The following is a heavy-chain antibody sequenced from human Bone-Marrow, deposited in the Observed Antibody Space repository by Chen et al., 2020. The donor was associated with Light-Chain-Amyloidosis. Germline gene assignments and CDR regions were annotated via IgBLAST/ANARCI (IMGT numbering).Heavy chain of an antibody. J-gene: IGHJ4*02. V-gene: IGHV4-4*02. CDR2: IYPGGST. Sequence: QVQLQESGPGLVKPSGTLSLTCAVSGGSISDSNWWTWVRQPPGKGLEWIGEIYPGGSTNYDPSLESRITMSIDRSKNQFSLRLKSVTAADTAVYYCASEADYGGPGTLVTVSS. CDR3: ASEADY. CDR1: GGSISDSNW.